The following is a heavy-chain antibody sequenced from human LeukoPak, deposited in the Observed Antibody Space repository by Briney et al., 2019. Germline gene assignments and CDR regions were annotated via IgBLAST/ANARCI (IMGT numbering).Heavy chain of an antibody. CDR1: GGTFSSYA. Sequence: ASVKVSCKASGGTFSSYAISWVRQAPGQGLEWMGGIITIFGTANYAQKFQGRVTITTDESTSTAYMELSSLRSEDTAVYYCARSGYYDSSEHAFDIWGQGTMVTVSS. CDR3: ARSGYYDSSEHAFDI. V-gene: IGHV1-69*05. CDR2: IITIFGTA. D-gene: IGHD3-22*01. J-gene: IGHJ3*02.